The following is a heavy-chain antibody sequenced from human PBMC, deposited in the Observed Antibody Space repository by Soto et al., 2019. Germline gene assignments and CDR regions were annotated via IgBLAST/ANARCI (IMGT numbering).Heavy chain of an antibody. Sequence: TLSLSCTVSGGSISSGDYYWSWIRQPPGKGLEWIGYIYYSGSTYYNPSLKSRVTISVDTSKNQFSLKLSSVTAADTAVYYCARNRRRRGYFDYWGQGTLVTVSS. CDR3: ARNRRRRGYFDY. J-gene: IGHJ4*02. D-gene: IGHD3-10*01. CDR2: IYYSGST. CDR1: GGSISSGDYY. V-gene: IGHV4-30-4*01.